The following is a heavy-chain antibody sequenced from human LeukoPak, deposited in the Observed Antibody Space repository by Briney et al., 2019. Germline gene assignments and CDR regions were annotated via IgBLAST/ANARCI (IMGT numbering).Heavy chain of an antibody. CDR2: ISGSGGST. J-gene: IGHJ6*02. CDR1: GFTFSSYA. D-gene: IGHD5-18*01. V-gene: IGHV3-23*01. Sequence: GGSLRLSCAASGFTFSSYAMSGVRQAPGKGLEWVSAISGSGGSTYYADSVKGRFTISGDNSKNTLYLQMSSLRGEDTAVYYCAKGVQLWYHYYGMDVWGQGTTVIVSS. CDR3: AKGVQLWYHYYGMDV.